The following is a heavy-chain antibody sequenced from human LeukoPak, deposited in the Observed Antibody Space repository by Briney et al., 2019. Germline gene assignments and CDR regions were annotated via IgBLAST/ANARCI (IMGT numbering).Heavy chain of an antibody. CDR1: GGSISSYY. CDR3: ARDPRSSRGGPGGPIVENWFDP. D-gene: IGHD6-13*01. CDR2: IYTSGST. V-gene: IGHV4-4*07. Sequence: PSETLSLTCTVSGGSISSYYWSWIRQPAGKGLEWIGRIYTSGSTNYNPSLKSRVTMSVDTSKNQFSLKLSSVTAADTAVYYCARDPRSSRGGPGGPIVENWFDPWGQGTLVTVSS. J-gene: IGHJ5*02.